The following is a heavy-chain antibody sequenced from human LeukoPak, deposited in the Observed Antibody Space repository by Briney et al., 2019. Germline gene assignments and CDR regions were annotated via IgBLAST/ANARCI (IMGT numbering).Heavy chain of an antibody. Sequence: GGSLRLSCAASGFTFSSYGMHWVRQAPGKGLEWVAVIWYDGSNKYYADSVKGRFTISRDNSKNTLYLQMNSLRAEDTAVYYCARDGRVGGGSSRFDYWGQGTLVTVSS. D-gene: IGHD2-15*01. V-gene: IGHV3-33*01. CDR1: GFTFSSYG. CDR3: ARDGRVGGGSSRFDY. J-gene: IGHJ4*02. CDR2: IWYDGSNK.